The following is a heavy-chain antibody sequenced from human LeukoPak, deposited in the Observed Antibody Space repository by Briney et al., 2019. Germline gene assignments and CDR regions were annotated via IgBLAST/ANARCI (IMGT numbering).Heavy chain of an antibody. CDR3: ARGFSRMEWDQDY. Sequence: ASVKVSRKASGYTFTSYGINWVRQATGQGLEWMGWMNPNSGNTGYAQKFQGRVTITRNTSISTAYMELSSLRSEDTAVYYCARGFSRMEWDQDYWGQGTLVTVSS. CDR2: MNPNSGNT. J-gene: IGHJ4*02. D-gene: IGHD3-3*01. V-gene: IGHV1-8*03. CDR1: GYTFTSYG.